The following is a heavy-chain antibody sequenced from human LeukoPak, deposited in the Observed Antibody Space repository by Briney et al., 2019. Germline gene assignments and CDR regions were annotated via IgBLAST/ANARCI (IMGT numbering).Heavy chain of an antibody. Sequence: SETLSLTRTVSGGSISGYYWSWIRQPPGKGLEWIGDIYYSGSTNYNPSLKSRITISVDTSKTQFSLKLSSVTAADTAVYYCERGDSSTWVYWGQGTLVTVSS. CDR1: GGSISGYY. CDR3: ERGDSSTWVY. J-gene: IGHJ4*02. V-gene: IGHV4-59*01. CDR2: IYYSGST. D-gene: IGHD6-6*01.